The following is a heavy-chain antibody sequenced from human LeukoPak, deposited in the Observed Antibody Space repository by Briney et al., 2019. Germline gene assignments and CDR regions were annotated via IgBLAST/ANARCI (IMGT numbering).Heavy chain of an antibody. Sequence: ASVKVSCKASGYTFTDYTMHWLRQAPGQRLDWMGWINGGSGNTKYSPEFQGRVTITRDTSASTAYMELSSLRSEDTAVYYCANPRYDSSGYYPDAFDIWGQGTMVTVSS. CDR1: GYTFTDYT. CDR2: INGGSGNT. J-gene: IGHJ3*02. D-gene: IGHD3-22*01. V-gene: IGHV1-3*01. CDR3: ANPRYDSSGYYPDAFDI.